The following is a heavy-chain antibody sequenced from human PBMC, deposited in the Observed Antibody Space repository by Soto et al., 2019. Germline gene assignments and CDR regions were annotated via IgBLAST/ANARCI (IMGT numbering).Heavy chain of an antibody. CDR3: AADPGYCSSGSCQRSFPNYYYGMDV. CDR2: IVVGSGNT. D-gene: IGHD2-15*01. J-gene: IGHJ6*02. V-gene: IGHV1-58*01. Sequence: GASVKVSCKASGFTFTSSAVQWVRQARGQRLEWIGWIVVGSGNTNYAQKFQERVTITRDMSTSTAYMELSSLRSEDTAVYYCAADPGYCSSGSCQRSFPNYYYGMDVWGQGTTVTVSS. CDR1: GFTFTSSA.